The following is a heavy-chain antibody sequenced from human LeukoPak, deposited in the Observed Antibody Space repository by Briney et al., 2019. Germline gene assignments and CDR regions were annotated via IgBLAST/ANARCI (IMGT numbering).Heavy chain of an antibody. CDR3: AREAYSGSYFLDAFDI. V-gene: IGHV3-72*01. CDR1: GFTFSDYY. Sequence: PGGSLRLSCAVSGFTFSDYYMDWVRQAPGKGLEWVGRIRNKANSYTTEYAASVKGRFTISRDDSKNSLYLQMNSLRTEDTAVYYCAREAYSGSYFLDAFDIWGQGTMVTVSS. D-gene: IGHD1-26*01. J-gene: IGHJ3*02. CDR2: IRNKANSYTT.